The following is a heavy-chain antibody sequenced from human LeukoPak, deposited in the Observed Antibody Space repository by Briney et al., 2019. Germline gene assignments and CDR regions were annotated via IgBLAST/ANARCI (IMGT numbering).Heavy chain of an antibody. V-gene: IGHV4-39*07. D-gene: IGHD5-24*01. CDR2: IYYSGST. CDR1: GGSISSSSYY. Sequence: SETLSLTCTVSGGSISSSSYYWGWIRQPPGKGLEWIGSIYYSGSTYYNPSLKSRVTISVDTSKNQFSLKLSSVTAADTAVYYCARGRNYRFDPWGQGTLVTVSS. CDR3: ARGRNYRFDP. J-gene: IGHJ5*02.